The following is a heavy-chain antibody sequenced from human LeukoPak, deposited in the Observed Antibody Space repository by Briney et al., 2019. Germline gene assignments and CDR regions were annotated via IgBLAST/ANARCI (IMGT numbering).Heavy chain of an antibody. V-gene: IGHV3-30*18. CDR1: GFTFRSYG. CDR3: AKSMEYYYDSSAWDAFDS. Sequence: QPGRSLRLSCAASGFTFRSYGMLWVRQAPGKGLEWVAVISYDGSNKYYADSVKGRFTISRDNSKNTLYLQMNSLRAEDTAVYYCAKSMEYYYDSSAWDAFDSWGQGTMVTVSS. D-gene: IGHD3-22*01. CDR2: ISYDGSNK. J-gene: IGHJ3*02.